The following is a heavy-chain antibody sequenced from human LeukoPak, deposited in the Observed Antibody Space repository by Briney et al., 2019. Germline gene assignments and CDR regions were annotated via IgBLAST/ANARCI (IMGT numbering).Heavy chain of an antibody. D-gene: IGHD1-26*01. V-gene: IGHV4-61*02. J-gene: IGHJ4*02. CDR2: IYTSGGT. CDR3: ARGVRSGSDY. Sequence: SQTLSLTCTVSGGSISSGSYYWSWIRQPAGKGLEWIGRIYTSGGTNYNPSLKSRVTISVDTSKNQFSLKLSSVTAADTAVYYCARGVRSGSDYWGQGTLVTVSS. CDR1: GGSISSGSYY.